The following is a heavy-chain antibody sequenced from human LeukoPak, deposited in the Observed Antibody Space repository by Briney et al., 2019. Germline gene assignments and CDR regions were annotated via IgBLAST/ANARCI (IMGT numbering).Heavy chain of an antibody. CDR3: ARVSPGGYDFWSGYCF. J-gene: IGHJ4*02. D-gene: IGHD3-3*01. V-gene: IGHV1-2*02. Sequence: ASVKVSCKASGYTFTGYYMHWVRQAPGQGLEWMGWINPNSGGTNYAQKFQGRVTMTRDTSISTAYMELSRLRSDDTAVYYCARVSPGGYDFWSGYCFWGQGTLVTVSS. CDR2: INPNSGGT. CDR1: GYTFTGYY.